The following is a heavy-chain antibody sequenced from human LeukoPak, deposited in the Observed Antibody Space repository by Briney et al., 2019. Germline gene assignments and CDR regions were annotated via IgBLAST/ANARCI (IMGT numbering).Heavy chain of an antibody. J-gene: IGHJ4*02. Sequence: PSETLSLTCAVYGGSFSGYYWSWIRQPPGKGLEWIGEINHSGSTNYNPSLKSRVTISVDTSKNQFSLKLSTVTAADTAVYYSARGSQSLGYCSGGSCRAKIFDYWGQGTLVTVSS. CDR3: ARGSQSLGYCSGGSCRAKIFDY. CDR1: GGSFSGYY. D-gene: IGHD2-15*01. CDR2: INHSGST. V-gene: IGHV4-34*01.